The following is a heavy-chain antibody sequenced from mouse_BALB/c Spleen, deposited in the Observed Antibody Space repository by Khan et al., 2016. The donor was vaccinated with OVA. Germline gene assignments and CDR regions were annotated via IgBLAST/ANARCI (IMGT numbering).Heavy chain of an antibody. Sequence: LQQSGPGLVQPSQSLSITCTVSGFSLTNYSVHWVRQSPGKGLEWLGVIWSAGSTDYNAAFISRLTIRKDNSRSNVFFTMNSLQPKLTAIYYCVRRGYDYGRGALFAYWGQGTLVTVSA. J-gene: IGHJ3*01. CDR3: VRRGYDYGRGALFAY. CDR2: IWSAGST. D-gene: IGHD2-4*01. V-gene: IGHV2-2*02. CDR1: GFSLTNYS.